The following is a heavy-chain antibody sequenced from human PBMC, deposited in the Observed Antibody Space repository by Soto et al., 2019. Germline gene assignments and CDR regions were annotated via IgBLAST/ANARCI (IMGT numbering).Heavy chain of an antibody. CDR3: ARLVWSYGTWFDP. J-gene: IGHJ5*02. CDR1: GGSIRSYY. V-gene: IGHV4-59*08. Sequence: QVQLQESGPGLVKPSETLSLTCTVSGGSIRSYYWSWIRQPPGKGLEWIGYIYYSGSTNYNPSPKSRVTISVDTSKNQFSLKLRYVTAADTAVYYCARLVWSYGTWFDPWGQGTLVTVSS. D-gene: IGHD5-18*01. CDR2: IYYSGST.